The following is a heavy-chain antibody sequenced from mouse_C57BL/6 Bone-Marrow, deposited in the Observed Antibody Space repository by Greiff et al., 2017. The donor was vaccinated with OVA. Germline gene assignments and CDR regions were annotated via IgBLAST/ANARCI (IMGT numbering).Heavy chain of an antibody. CDR2: IWSDGST. Sequence: VQVVESGPGLVAPSQSLSITCTVSGFSLTSYGVHWVRQPPGQGLEWLVVIWSDGSTTYNSALKSRLSISKDNSKSQVFLKMNSLQTADTAMYYCARHDYDGGYAMDYWGQGTSVTVSS. CDR3: ARHDYDGGYAMDY. V-gene: IGHV2-6-1*01. J-gene: IGHJ4*01. CDR1: GFSLTSYG. D-gene: IGHD2-4*01.